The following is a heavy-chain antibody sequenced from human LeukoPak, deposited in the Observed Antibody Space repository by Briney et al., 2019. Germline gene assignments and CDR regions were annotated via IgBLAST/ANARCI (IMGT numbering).Heavy chain of an antibody. D-gene: IGHD6-13*01. J-gene: IGHJ6*03. CDR2: ISSSGSTI. CDR1: GGSISSSSYY. CDR3: ARVGSSSVQYYMDV. V-gene: IGHV3-11*01. Sequence: LSLTCTVSGGSISSSSYYWGWIRQAPGKGLEWVSYISSSGSTIYYADSVKGRFTISRDNAKNSLYLQMNSLRAEDTAVYYCARVGSSSVQYYMDVWGKGTTVTISS.